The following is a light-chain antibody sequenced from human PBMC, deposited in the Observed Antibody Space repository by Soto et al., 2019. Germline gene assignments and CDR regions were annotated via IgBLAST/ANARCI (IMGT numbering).Light chain of an antibody. V-gene: IGLV1-47*01. CDR2: RSI. Sequence: QSMLTQPPSASGTPGQRVTISCSGTSSNIGSNYVYWYQQLPGMAPKLLIHRSIQRPSGVPDRFSGSKSGTSASLAISGLRSEDEADYYCAAWDDSLNCLIFGGGTKLTVL. CDR3: AAWDDSLNCLI. J-gene: IGLJ2*01. CDR1: SSNIGSNY.